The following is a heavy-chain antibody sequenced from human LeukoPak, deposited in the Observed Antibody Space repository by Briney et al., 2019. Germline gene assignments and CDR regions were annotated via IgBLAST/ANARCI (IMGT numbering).Heavy chain of an antibody. Sequence: GGSLRLSCAASGFTFSSYAMSWVRQAPGKGLEWVSAISGSGGSTYYADSVKGRFTISRDNSKNTLYLQMNSLRAEDTAVYYCAREGIVVVPAATQTLDYWGQGTLVTVSS. D-gene: IGHD2-2*01. V-gene: IGHV3-23*01. CDR2: ISGSGGST. J-gene: IGHJ4*02. CDR3: AREGIVVVPAATQTLDY. CDR1: GFTFSSYA.